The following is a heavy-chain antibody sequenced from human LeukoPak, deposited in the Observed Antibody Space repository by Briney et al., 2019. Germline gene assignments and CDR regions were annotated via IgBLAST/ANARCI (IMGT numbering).Heavy chain of an antibody. Sequence: SETLSLTCAVYGGSFSGYYWSWIRQPPGKGLEWIGEINHSGSTNYNPSLKSRVTISVDTSKNQFSLKLSSVTAADTAVYYCARPVFDYWGQGTLVTVSS. CDR3: ARPVFDY. V-gene: IGHV4-34*01. CDR1: GGSFSGYY. CDR2: INHSGST. J-gene: IGHJ4*02.